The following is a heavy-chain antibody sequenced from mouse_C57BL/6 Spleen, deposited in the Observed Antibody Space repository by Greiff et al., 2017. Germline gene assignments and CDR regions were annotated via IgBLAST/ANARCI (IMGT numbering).Heavy chain of an antibody. Sequence: QVQLQQPGAELVMPGASVKLSCKASGFNFTSYWMHWVKQRPGQGLEWIGEIDPSDSYTNYNQKFKGKSTLTVDKSSSTAYMPLSSLTSEDTAVYYCARSVYYGSSSWFAYWGQGTLVTVSA. CDR1: GFNFTSYW. V-gene: IGHV1-69*01. CDR3: ARSVYYGSSSWFAY. CDR2: IDPSDSYT. J-gene: IGHJ3*01. D-gene: IGHD1-1*01.